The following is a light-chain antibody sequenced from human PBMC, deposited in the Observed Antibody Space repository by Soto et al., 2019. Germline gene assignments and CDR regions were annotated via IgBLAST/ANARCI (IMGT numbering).Light chain of an antibody. Sequence: DIQLTQSPSFLSASVGDRVTITCRASQRISSYLAWYQKKPGKAPKLLIYAVSSVQSGVPSRFSGSGSGTEFTLTISSLQPEDFATYYCQQSYSTPITFGQGTRLEIK. V-gene: IGKV1-9*01. CDR2: AVS. CDR3: QQSYSTPIT. CDR1: QRISSY. J-gene: IGKJ5*01.